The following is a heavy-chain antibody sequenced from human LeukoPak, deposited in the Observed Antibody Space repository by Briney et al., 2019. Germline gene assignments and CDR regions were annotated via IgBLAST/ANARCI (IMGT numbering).Heavy chain of an antibody. CDR2: LYYSGST. Sequence: SETLSLTCIVSNGSISSSSYYWGWIRQPPGKGLEWIGSLYYSGSTYYNPSLKTRATISVDTSKSQFSLKLDSVTAADTAVYYCVRLPDYYYYYMDVWGRGTSVTVSS. CDR3: VRLPDYYYYYMDV. D-gene: IGHD1-14*01. CDR1: NGSISSSSYY. J-gene: IGHJ6*03. V-gene: IGHV4-39*01.